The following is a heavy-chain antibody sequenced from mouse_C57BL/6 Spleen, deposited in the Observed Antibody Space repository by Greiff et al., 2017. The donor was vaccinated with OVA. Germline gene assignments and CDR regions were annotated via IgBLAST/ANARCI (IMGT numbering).Heavy chain of an antibody. V-gene: IGHV8-8*01. J-gene: IGHJ1*03. Sequence: QVTLKESGPGILQPSQTLSLTCSFSGFSLSTFGMGVGWIRQPTGKGLEWLAHIWWDDDKYYNPALKSRLTISKDTSKNKVFLMIANVDTADTATYYCARDYYGSPRLAFDVWGTGTTVTVSS. CDR1: GFSLSTFGMG. D-gene: IGHD1-1*01. CDR3: ARDYYGSPRLAFDV. CDR2: IWWDDDK.